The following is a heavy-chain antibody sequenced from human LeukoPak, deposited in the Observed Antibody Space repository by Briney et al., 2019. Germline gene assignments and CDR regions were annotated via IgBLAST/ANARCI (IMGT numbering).Heavy chain of an antibody. CDR1: GFTFSTFA. V-gene: IGHV3-7*01. Sequence: PGGSLRLSCAASGFTFSTFAMIWVRQPPGKGLEWVAHVGNDGSEKYYVDSVKGRFTISRDNAKNSLYLQLNSLRAEDTAVYYCARERNMGDWGQGTLVTVSS. D-gene: IGHD2/OR15-2a*01. J-gene: IGHJ4*02. CDR2: VGNDGSEK. CDR3: ARERNMGD.